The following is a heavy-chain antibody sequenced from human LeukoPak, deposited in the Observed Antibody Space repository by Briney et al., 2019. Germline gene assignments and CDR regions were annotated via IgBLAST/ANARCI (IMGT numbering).Heavy chain of an antibody. CDR1: GGSVPSYY. V-gene: IGHV4-59*02. CDR2: TYYSGSP. J-gene: IGHJ2*01. CDR3: ARAGRGNYYENYYLDL. Sequence: SETLSLTCTVPGGSVPSYYWHWIRQPPGKGLDLIGYTYYSGSPDYSPSLKGRVTISLDTSKNQISLKLNSVTAADTAVYYCARAGRGNYYENYYLDLWGRGTLVTVSS. D-gene: IGHD3-22*01.